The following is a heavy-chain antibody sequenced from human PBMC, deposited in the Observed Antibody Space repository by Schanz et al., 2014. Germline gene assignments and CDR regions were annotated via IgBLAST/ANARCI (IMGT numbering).Heavy chain of an antibody. CDR3: AKDRIPMVRGGDYGMDV. CDR1: GFTFSSYA. V-gene: IGHV3-23*04. Sequence: EVQLVESGGGLVQPGGSLSFSCAASGFTFSSYAMSWVRQAPGKGLEWVSAISGSGGSTYYADSVKGRFTISRDTSGNTLYLQMNSLTGEDTAVYYCAKDRIPMVRGGDYGMDVWGQGTTVTVSS. J-gene: IGHJ6*02. D-gene: IGHD3-10*01. CDR2: ISGSGGST.